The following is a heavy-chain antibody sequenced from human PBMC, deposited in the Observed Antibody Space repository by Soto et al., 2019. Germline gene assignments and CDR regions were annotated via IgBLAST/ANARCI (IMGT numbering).Heavy chain of an antibody. Sequence: QVQLQQWGAGLLKPSETLSLTCAVYGGSFSGYYWSWIRQPPGKGLEWIGEINHSGSTNYNPSLKSRVTISVDTSKNQFSLKLSSVTAADTAVYYCARAAQAYDYIWGSNRYKLMMDYWGQGTLVTVSS. V-gene: IGHV4-34*01. CDR1: GGSFSGYY. J-gene: IGHJ4*02. D-gene: IGHD3-16*02. CDR3: ARAAQAYDYIWGSNRYKLMMDY. CDR2: INHSGST.